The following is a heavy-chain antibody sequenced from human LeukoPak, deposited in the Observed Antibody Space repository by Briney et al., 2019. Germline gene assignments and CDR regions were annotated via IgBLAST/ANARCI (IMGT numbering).Heavy chain of an antibody. Sequence: PGGSLRLSCIASGFTFDDYAMSWVRQAPGKGLEWVSGINWNGGSTGYADSVKGRFTISRDNAKNSLYLQMNSLRAEDTALYYCARSLLHRGYYDFWSGYYYYYMDVWGKGTTVTVSS. CDR2: INWNGGST. J-gene: IGHJ6*03. V-gene: IGHV3-20*04. D-gene: IGHD3-3*01. CDR1: GFTFDDYA. CDR3: ARSLLHRGYYDFWSGYYYYYMDV.